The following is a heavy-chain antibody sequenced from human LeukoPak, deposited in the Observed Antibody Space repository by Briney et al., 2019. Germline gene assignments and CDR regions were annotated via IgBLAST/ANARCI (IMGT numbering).Heavy chain of an antibody. J-gene: IGHJ4*02. Sequence: GGSLRLSCAASGFTFSSYGMHWVRQAPGKGLEWVAFIRYDGGNEYYTDSVKGRFTISRDNSKNTLYLQMNSLRVEDTAVYYCAKDSGAARRYYFDYWGQGTLVTVSS. CDR1: GFTFSSYG. V-gene: IGHV3-30*02. D-gene: IGHD6-6*01. CDR3: AKDSGAARRYYFDY. CDR2: IRYDGGNE.